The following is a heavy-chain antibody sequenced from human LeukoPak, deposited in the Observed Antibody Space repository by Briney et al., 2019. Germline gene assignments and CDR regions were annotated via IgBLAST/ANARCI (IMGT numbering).Heavy chain of an antibody. CDR3: ARARQQWLVPLDY. CDR1: GYTFTSYG. D-gene: IGHD6-19*01. CDR2: ISTYSTNT. J-gene: IGHJ4*02. V-gene: IGHV1-18*01. Sequence: GASVKVSCKASGYTFTSYGISWVRQAPGQGLEWMGWISTYSTNTNYAQKLQGRVTMTTDTSTGIAYMEMKGLRSDDSAVYYCARARQQWLVPLDYWGQGTLVTVSS.